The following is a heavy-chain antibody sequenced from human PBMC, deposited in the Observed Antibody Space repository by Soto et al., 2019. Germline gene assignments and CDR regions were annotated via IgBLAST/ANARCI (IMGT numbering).Heavy chain of an antibody. J-gene: IGHJ3*02. V-gene: IGHV3-21*01. Sequence: GGSLRLSCAASGFTFRNYRMTWVRQAPGKGLEWVSSIDSTSTYTYYADSMKGRFTISRDNAKNSLSLQMNSLRAEDTAVYYCARGYFGNYPDAFDIWGLGTMVTVSS. CDR1: GFTFRNYR. D-gene: IGHD1-7*01. CDR3: ARGYFGNYPDAFDI. CDR2: IDSTSTYT.